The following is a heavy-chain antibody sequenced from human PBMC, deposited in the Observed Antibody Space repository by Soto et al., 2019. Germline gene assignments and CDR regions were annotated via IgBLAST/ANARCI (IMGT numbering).Heavy chain of an antibody. CDR1: GGSISSGGYY. CDR2: IYYSGST. V-gene: IGHV4-31*01. Sequence: SETLSLTCTVSGGSISSGGYYWSWIRQHPGKGLEGIGYIYYSGSTYYNPYLKSPVTMSVDTSKNQFSLKLSSVTAADTAVYYCARLPGGRSLQLVYYYGMDVWSQGTTVTVSS. D-gene: IGHD5-12*01. J-gene: IGHJ6*02. CDR3: ARLPGGRSLQLVYYYGMDV.